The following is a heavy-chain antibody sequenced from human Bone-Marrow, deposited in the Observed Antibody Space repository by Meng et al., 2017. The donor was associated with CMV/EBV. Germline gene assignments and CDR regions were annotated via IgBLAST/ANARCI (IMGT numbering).Heavy chain of an antibody. CDR2: IGTAGDT. CDR1: GLTFSSYN. V-gene: IGHV3-13*01. Sequence: GESLKISCAASGLTFSSYNMNWVRQAPGKGLEWVSAIGTAGDTYYPGSVKGRFTISRENAKNSLYLQMNSLRAGDTAVYYCARDRGSWSGYQTYYYYYGMDVWGQGTTVTVSS. D-gene: IGHD3-3*01. J-gene: IGHJ6*02. CDR3: ARDRGSWSGYQTYYYYYGMDV.